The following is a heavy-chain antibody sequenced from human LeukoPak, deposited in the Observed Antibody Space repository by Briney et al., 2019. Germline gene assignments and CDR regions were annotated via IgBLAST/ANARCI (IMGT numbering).Heavy chain of an antibody. D-gene: IGHD2-2*01. CDR1: GFTFSSYS. V-gene: IGHV3-21*01. J-gene: IGHJ4*02. CDR3: AREPEYCSSTSCYDY. Sequence: GGSLRLSCAASGFTFSSYSMNWVRQAPGKGLEWVSSISSCSSYIYYADSVKGRFTISRDNAKNSLYLQMNSLRAEDTAVYYCAREPEYCSSTSCYDYWGQGTLVTVSS. CDR2: ISSCSSYI.